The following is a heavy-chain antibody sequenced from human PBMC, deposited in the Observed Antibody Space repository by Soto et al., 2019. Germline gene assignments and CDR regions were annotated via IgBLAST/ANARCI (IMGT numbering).Heavy chain of an antibody. J-gene: IGHJ4*02. CDR2: IIPVFGTT. CDR3: ARENGVAVATILSYFDY. CDR1: GGTFKNNG. D-gene: IGHD5-12*01. V-gene: IGHV1-69*01. Sequence: QVHLVQSGAEVKKAGSSVKVSCKAPGGTFKNNGISWVRQAPGQGLEWMGGIIPVFGTTNYAQKFQGRLTIPADDFTSTVYMELSRLRYEDTAVYYCARENGVAVATILSYFDYWGPGTLVTVSS.